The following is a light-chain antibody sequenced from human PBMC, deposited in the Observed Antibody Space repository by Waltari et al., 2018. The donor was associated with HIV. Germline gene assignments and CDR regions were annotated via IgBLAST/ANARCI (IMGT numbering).Light chain of an antibody. CDR1: RSNIGAGYD. Sequence: QSLLTQPPSVSGAPGQRVTLSCTGSRSNIGAGYDIHWYQQLPGTAANLLIYASDNRPSGVPDRFSGSKSGTSASLAITGLQAEDEADYYCQTYDSSLSGPVFGGGTKLTVL. J-gene: IGLJ2*01. V-gene: IGLV1-40*01. CDR2: ASD. CDR3: QTYDSSLSGPV.